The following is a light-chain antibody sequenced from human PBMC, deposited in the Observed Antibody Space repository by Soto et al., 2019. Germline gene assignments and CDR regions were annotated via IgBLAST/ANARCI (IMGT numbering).Light chain of an antibody. CDR2: TNN. J-gene: IGLJ1*01. CDR1: SSNIGSNP. V-gene: IGLV1-44*01. Sequence: QSVLTQPPSASGTPGQRVTISCSGSSSNIGSNPVNWYQQLPGTAPKLLIYTNNQRPSGFPDRLSGSNSGASASLAISGRQWEDEADSYCAAWDDSLNGYGFGTGTKLTVL. CDR3: AAWDDSLNGYG.